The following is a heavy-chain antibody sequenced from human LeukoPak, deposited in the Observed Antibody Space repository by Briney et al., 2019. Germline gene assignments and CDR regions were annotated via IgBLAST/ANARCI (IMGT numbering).Heavy chain of an antibody. CDR2: ISGSGGST. CDR1: GFTFSSYA. D-gene: IGHD3-10*01. J-gene: IGHJ5*02. V-gene: IGHV3-23*01. CDR3: AKPGRIMVRGVIRWFDP. Sequence: GGSLRLSCAASGFTFSSYAMSWVRQAPGKGLEWVSAISGSGGSTYYADSVKGRFTISRDNSKNTLYLQMNSLRAEDTAVYYRAKPGRIMVRGVIRWFDPWGQGTLVTVSS.